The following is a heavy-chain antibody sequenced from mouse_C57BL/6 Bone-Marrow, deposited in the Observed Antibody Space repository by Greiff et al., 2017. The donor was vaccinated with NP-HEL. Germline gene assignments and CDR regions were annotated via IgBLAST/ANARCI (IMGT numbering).Heavy chain of an antibody. CDR2: ISNGGGST. V-gene: IGHV5-12*01. CDR3: ARYDYDAMDY. D-gene: IGHD2-10*02. CDR1: GFTFSDYY. Sequence: EVKLMESGGGLVQPGGSLKLSCAASGFTFSDYYMYWVRQTPEKRLEWVAYISNGGGSTYSPDTVKGRFTISRDNAKNTLYLQMSRLKSEDTAMYYCARYDYDAMDYWGQGTSVTVSS. J-gene: IGHJ4*01.